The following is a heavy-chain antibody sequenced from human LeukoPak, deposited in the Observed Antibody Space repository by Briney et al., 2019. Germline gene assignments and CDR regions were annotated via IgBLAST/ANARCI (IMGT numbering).Heavy chain of an antibody. CDR1: GGSISNSSYY. Sequence: SETLSLTCTVSGGSISNSSYYWGWIRQPPGKGLEWIGSIYYSGSTYYNPSLKSRVTISVDTSKNQFSLKLSSVTAADTAVYYCAREQSYYDFWSGYYSYFDYWGQGTLVTVSS. D-gene: IGHD3-3*01. J-gene: IGHJ4*02. V-gene: IGHV4-39*07. CDR3: AREQSYYDFWSGYYSYFDY. CDR2: IYYSGST.